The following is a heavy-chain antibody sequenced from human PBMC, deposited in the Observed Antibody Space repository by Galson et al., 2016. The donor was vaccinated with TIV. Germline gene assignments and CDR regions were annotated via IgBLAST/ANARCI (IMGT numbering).Heavy chain of an antibody. CDR1: GFSFSIFA. D-gene: IGHD3-22*01. J-gene: IGHJ6*02. CDR2: ISGGGGST. V-gene: IGHV3-23*01. CDR3: TKVPSSGFSYYYGLDV. Sequence: SLRLSCAASGFSFSIFAMTWVRQAPGMGLEWVSAISGGGGSTYYADSVKGRFTISRDNSKNTLFLQMNSLRAEETAIYYCTKVPSSGFSYYYGLDVWGQGTTVIVSS.